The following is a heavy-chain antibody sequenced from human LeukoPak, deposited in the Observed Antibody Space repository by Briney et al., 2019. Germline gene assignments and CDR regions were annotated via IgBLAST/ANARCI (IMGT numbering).Heavy chain of an antibody. CDR2: IYYSGST. J-gene: IGHJ5*02. V-gene: IGHV4-30-4*01. D-gene: IGHD3-22*01. Sequence: SETLSLTCTVSGDSISSGVYYWSWIRQPPGKGLEWLGFIYYSGSTYYNPSLKSRVTISVDTSKNQFSLKLSSVTAADTAVYYCARAGYHDSRSPNWFDPWGQGTLVIVSS. CDR1: GDSISSGVYY. CDR3: ARAGYHDSRSPNWFDP.